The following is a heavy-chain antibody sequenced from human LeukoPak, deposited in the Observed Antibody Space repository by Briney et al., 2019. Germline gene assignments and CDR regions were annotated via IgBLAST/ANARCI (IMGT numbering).Heavy chain of an antibody. D-gene: IGHD5-18*01. CDR3: ARNNRGYSYGFLRYYYYYMDV. V-gene: IGHV4-59*01. J-gene: IGHJ6*03. Sequence: SETLSLTCTVSGGSISSYYWSWIRQPPGKGLEWIGYIYYSGSTNYNPSLKSRVTISVDTSKNQFSLKLSSVTAADTAVYYCARNNRGYSYGFLRYYYYYMDVWGKGTTVTVSS. CDR2: IYYSGST. CDR1: GGSISSYY.